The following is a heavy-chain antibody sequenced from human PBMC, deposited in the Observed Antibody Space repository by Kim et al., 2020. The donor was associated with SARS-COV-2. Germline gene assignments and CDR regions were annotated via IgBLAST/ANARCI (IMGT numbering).Heavy chain of an antibody. D-gene: IGHD6-13*01. CDR1: GDTSSRYA. Sequence: SVKVSCKTSGDTSSRYAISWVRQAPGRGLVWMGGIIPVSGRSNYAQKFQGRVTITADESTSTVYMELRSRTFDDTAVCYCARDGEDSSSNWGQGTLVTVSA. V-gene: IGHV1-69*13. CDR3: ARDGEDSSSN. J-gene: IGHJ4*02. CDR2: IIPVSGRS.